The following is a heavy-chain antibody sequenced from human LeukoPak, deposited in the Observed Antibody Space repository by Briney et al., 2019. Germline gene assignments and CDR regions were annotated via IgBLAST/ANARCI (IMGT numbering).Heavy chain of an antibody. V-gene: IGHV4-59*01. CDR1: GGSISSYY. Sequence: SETLSLTCTVSGGSISSYYWSWIRQPPGKGLEWIGYIYYSGSTNYNPSLKSRVTISVDTSKNQFSLKLSSVTAAGTAVYYCARAGYYYDSSGYMRSAFDIWGQGTMVTVSS. CDR3: ARAGYYYDSSGYMRSAFDI. CDR2: IYYSGST. D-gene: IGHD3-22*01. J-gene: IGHJ3*02.